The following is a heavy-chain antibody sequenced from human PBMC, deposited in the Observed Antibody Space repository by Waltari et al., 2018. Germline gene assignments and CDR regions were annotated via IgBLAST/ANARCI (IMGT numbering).Heavy chain of an antibody. CDR1: GYSISSGNY. V-gene: IGHV4-38-2*02. CDR3: ARDTVSFDAFDI. D-gene: IGHD3-16*02. Sequence: QVQLQESGPGLVKPSETLSLTCAVSGYSISSGNYRGWIRQPPGKGLEWIGSIYHSGSTYYNPSLKSRVTISVDTSKNQFSLKLSFVTAADTALYYCARDTVSFDAFDIWGQGTMVTVSS. J-gene: IGHJ3*02. CDR2: IYHSGST.